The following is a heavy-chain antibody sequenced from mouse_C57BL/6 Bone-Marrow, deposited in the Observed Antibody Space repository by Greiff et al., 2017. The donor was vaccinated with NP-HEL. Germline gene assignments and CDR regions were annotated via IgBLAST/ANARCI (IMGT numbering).Heavy chain of an antibody. Sequence: EVQLQQSGPELVKPGASVKISCKASGYTFTDYYMNWVKQSHGQSLEWIGDINPNNGGTSYNQKFKGKATLTVDKSSSTAYMELRSLTSEDSAVYYCASSYDYYFDYWGQGTTLTVSS. CDR3: ASSYDYYFDY. CDR2: INPNNGGT. D-gene: IGHD2-4*01. CDR1: GYTFTDYY. V-gene: IGHV1-26*01. J-gene: IGHJ2*01.